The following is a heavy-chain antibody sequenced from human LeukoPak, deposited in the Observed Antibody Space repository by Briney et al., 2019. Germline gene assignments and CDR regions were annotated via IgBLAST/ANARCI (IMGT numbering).Heavy chain of an antibody. CDR2: IYYNGST. J-gene: IGHJ3*02. CDR3: ATDWTDAFDI. D-gene: IGHD1-1*01. V-gene: IGHV4-31*03. CDR1: GGSISSGGYY. Sequence: SETLSLTCTVFGGSISSGGYYWSWIRQHPGKGLEWIGYIYYNGSTYYNPSLKSRVTISVDTSKNQFSLKLSSVTAADTAVYYCATDWTDAFDIWGQGTMVTVSS.